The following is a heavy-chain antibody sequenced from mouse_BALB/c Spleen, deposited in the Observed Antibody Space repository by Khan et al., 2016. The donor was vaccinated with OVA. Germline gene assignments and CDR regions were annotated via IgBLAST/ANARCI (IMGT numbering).Heavy chain of an antibody. CDR2: IDPSTGYT. J-gene: IGHJ3*01. V-gene: IGHV1-7*01. D-gene: IGHD1-3*01. CDR3: ARRGLNGIFVY. CDR1: GYSFITYW. Sequence: QVRLQQSGAELAKPGASLKMSCTASGYSFITYWIHWVKQRPGRGLEWIGYIDPSTGYTEYNQKFKDKATLTTDKSSSAAYMQLTSLTSEDSAVYYCARRGLNGIFVYWGQGTLVTVSA.